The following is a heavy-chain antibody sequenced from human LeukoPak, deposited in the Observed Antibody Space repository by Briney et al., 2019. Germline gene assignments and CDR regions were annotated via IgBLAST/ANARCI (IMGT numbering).Heavy chain of an antibody. J-gene: IGHJ4*02. CDR3: AKRSPPY. V-gene: IGHV3-66*04. Sequence: GGSLTLYCTASGFSSTTIDMNWLPPAPGKGPEWVALIYISGITKYADSVQGRFTISRDNSKSTLSLQINSLRAEDTAVYYCAKRSPPYWGQGTLVTVSS. D-gene: IGHD3-10*01. CDR2: IYISGIT. CDR1: GFSSTTID.